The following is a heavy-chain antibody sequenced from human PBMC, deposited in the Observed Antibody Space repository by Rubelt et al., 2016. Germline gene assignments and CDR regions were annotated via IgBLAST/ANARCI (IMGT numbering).Heavy chain of an antibody. CDR2: IWYDGSNK. V-gene: IGHV3-33*01. D-gene: IGHD1/OR15-1a*01. Sequence: ESGGGVVQPGRSLRLSCTASGFTFRNYGMHWVRQAPGKGLEWVAVIWYDGSNKYYVDSVKGRFTISRNNSKNTRYLQMNSLRAEDTAVYHCARDQPGTGARAMDAWGQGTTVTVSS. CDR1: GFTFRNYG. J-gene: IGHJ6*02. CDR3: ARDQPGTGARAMDA.